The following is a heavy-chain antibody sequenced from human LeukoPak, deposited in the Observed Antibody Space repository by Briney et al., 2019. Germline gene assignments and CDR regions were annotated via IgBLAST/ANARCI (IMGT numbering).Heavy chain of an antibody. V-gene: IGHV3-11*04. CDR2: ISNSGRTI. Sequence: GGSLRLSCAASGFTFSDHYMSWIRQAPGKGLEWVSYISNSGRTIYYADSVKGRFTISRGNAENSLYLQMNSRRAEDTAVYYCARVIATRPHYHYYMDVWGKGTTVTVSS. CDR1: GFTFSDHY. D-gene: IGHD6-6*01. CDR3: ARVIATRPHYHYYMDV. J-gene: IGHJ6*03.